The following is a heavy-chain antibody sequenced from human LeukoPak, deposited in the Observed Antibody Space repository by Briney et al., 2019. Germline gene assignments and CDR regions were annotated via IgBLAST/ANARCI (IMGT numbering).Heavy chain of an antibody. CDR2: ISAYNGDT. J-gene: IGHJ4*02. D-gene: IGHD6-25*01. CDR3: ARASQRLGDSDY. Sequence: ASVKVSYKASGYTFTSYGISWVRQAPGQGLEWMGWISAYNGDTNYGQNLQGRVTMTTDTSTSTVYMELRSLRSDDTAVYYCARASQRLGDSDYWGQGTLVTVSS. CDR1: GYTFTSYG. V-gene: IGHV1-18*01.